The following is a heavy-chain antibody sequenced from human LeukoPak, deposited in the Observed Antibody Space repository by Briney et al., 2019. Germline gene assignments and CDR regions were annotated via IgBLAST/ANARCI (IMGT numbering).Heavy chain of an antibody. J-gene: IGHJ3*02. CDR2: ISSSSSYI. Sequence: GASLKISCAASGFTFSSYSMNWVRQAPGKGLEWVSSISSSSSYIYYADSVKGRFTISRDNAKNSLYLQMNSLRAEDTAVYYCARDLARITMIVVVTEDAFDIWGQGTMVTVSS. CDR3: ARDLARITMIVVVTEDAFDI. CDR1: GFTFSSYS. D-gene: IGHD3-22*01. V-gene: IGHV3-21*01.